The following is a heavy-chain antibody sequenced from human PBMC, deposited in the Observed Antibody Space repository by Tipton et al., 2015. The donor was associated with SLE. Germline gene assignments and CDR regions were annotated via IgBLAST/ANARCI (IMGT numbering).Heavy chain of an antibody. Sequence: TLSLTCAVYGGSFNGYYWTWIRQTPEKGLEWIGEINHTGRTNYIPSLKRRVTISIDTSKNQFSLRLRSVTAADTAAYYCARGAYCTGGVCHPLDVWGQGTTVTVSS. CDR3: ARGAYCTGGVCHPLDV. CDR1: GGSFNGYY. V-gene: IGHV4-34*01. D-gene: IGHD2-8*02. CDR2: INHTGRT. J-gene: IGHJ6*02.